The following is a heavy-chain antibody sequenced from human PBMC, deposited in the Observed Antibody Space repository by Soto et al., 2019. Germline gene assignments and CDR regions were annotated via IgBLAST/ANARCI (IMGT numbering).Heavy chain of an antibody. Sequence: QVQLVQSGAEVKKPGASVKVSCKASGYTFSNYGISWVRQGPGQGLEWMGWISGYNGNTHYEEKVQDRIKMTTDTSTRTTYLELRSLRSDDTAVDFCARDPGFGFGYSYAFAMDVWGQGTTVTVSS. CDR2: ISGYNGNT. V-gene: IGHV1-18*01. CDR3: ARDPGFGFGYSYAFAMDV. D-gene: IGHD5-18*01. CDR1: GYTFSNYG. J-gene: IGHJ6*02.